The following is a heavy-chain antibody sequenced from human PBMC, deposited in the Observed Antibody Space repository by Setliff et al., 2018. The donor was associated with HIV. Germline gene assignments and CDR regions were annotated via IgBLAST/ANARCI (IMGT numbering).Heavy chain of an antibody. J-gene: IGHJ4*02. CDR1: GGSIRSHY. CDR3: ARVPRQLLKGAAAYFDY. V-gene: IGHV4-59*11. Sequence: KPSETLSLTCTVSGGSIRSHYWSWIREPPGKGLEWIGYIYYSGSTNYNPSLKSRVTISVDTSKNQFSLRPSSVTAADTAVYYCARVPRQLLKGAAAYFDYWGQGILVTVSS. CDR2: IYYSGST. D-gene: IGHD5-18*01.